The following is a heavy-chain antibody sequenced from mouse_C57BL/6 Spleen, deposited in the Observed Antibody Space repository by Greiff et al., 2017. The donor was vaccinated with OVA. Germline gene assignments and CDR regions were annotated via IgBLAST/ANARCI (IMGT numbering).Heavy chain of an antibody. CDR1: GYTFTSYW. CDR2: IDPNSGGT. J-gene: IGHJ4*01. V-gene: IGHV1-72*01. CDR3: ARGGSSGYNAMDY. D-gene: IGHD3-2*02. Sequence: QVQLKQPGAELVKPGASVKLSCKASGYTFTSYWMHWVKQRPGRGLEWIGRIDPNSGGTKYNEKFKSKATLTVDKPSSTAYMQLSSLTSEDSAVYYCARGGSSGYNAMDYWGKGTSVTVSS.